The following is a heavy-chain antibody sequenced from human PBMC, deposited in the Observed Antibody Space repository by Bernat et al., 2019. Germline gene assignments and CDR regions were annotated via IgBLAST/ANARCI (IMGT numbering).Heavy chain of an antibody. J-gene: IGHJ5*02. CDR3: ARVRGGDSNSWFDP. Sequence: QVQLVESGGGLVKPGGSLRLSCAASGFTFSDYYMSWIRQAPGKGLEWVSYISSSSSYTNYADSVKGRFTISRDNAKNSLYQQMNSLRAEDTAVYYCARVRGGDSNSWFDPWGQGTLVTVSS. CDR1: GFTFSDYY. V-gene: IGHV3-11*05. CDR2: ISSSSSYT. D-gene: IGHD2-21*02.